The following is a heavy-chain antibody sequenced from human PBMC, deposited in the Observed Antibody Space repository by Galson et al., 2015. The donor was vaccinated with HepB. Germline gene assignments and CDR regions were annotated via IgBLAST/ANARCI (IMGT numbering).Heavy chain of an antibody. CDR1: GFTFSSYA. CDR2: ISGSGGST. D-gene: IGHD3-10*01. CDR3: AKASRVFRVRGEIDY. J-gene: IGHJ4*02. Sequence: SLRLSCAASGFTFSSYAMSWVRQAPGKGLEWVSAISGSGGSTYYADSVKGRFTISRDNSKNTLYLQMNSLRAEDTAVYYCAKASRVFRVRGEIDYWGQGTLVTVSS. V-gene: IGHV3-23*01.